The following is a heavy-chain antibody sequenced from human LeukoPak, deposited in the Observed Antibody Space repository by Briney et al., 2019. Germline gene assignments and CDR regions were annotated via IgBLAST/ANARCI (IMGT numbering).Heavy chain of an antibody. CDR3: ARVGQGATTGAYFDY. Sequence: GESLKISCKGFGYSFTNYWIGWVRQMPGKGLEWMGIIYPGDSDTRYSPSFQGQVTISADKSISTAYLQWSSLKASDTAMYYCARVGQGATTGAYFDYWGQGTLVTVSS. V-gene: IGHV5-51*01. D-gene: IGHD1-26*01. J-gene: IGHJ4*02. CDR1: GYSFTNYW. CDR2: IYPGDSDT.